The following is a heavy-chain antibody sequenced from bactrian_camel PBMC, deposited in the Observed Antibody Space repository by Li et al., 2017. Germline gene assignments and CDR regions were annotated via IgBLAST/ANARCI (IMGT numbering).Heavy chain of an antibody. V-gene: IGHV3S31*01. CDR3: VRELNGAATGYGY. J-gene: IGHJ4*01. CDR2: VDSGGEKT. Sequence: VQLVESGGGSVTAGGSLRLSCAASGFTFSTYAITWVRQAPGKGLEWIAVVDSGGEKTFHRDSVQGRFTISRDNAKSTLYLQMNSLKPEDAAVYYCVRELNGAATGYGYWGQGTQVTVS. CDR1: GFTFSTYA. D-gene: IGHD3*01.